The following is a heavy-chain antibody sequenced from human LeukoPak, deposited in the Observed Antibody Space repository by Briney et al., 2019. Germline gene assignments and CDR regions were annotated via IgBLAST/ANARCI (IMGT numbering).Heavy chain of an antibody. J-gene: IGHJ4*02. CDR3: ARLGYSCGAIDY. D-gene: IGHD5-18*01. CDR2: IYYSGST. Sequence: SETLSLTCTVSGGSISSYYWSWIRQPPGKGLEWIGYIYYSGSTNYNPSLKSRVTISVDTSKNQFSLKLSSVTAADTAVYYCARLGYSCGAIDYWGQGTLVTVSS. V-gene: IGHV4-59*08. CDR1: GGSISSYY.